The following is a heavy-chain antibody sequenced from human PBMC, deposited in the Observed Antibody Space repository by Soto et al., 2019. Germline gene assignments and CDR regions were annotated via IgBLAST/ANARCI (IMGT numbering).Heavy chain of an antibody. CDR3: ARDCRAFSILGEPMDV. J-gene: IGHJ6*02. CDR1: GYTFTNYA. D-gene: IGHD3-3*01. CDR2: ISAYSGDT. Sequence: ASVKVSCKTSGYTFTNYAINWVRQAPGQGLQWMGWISAYSGDTKYAQRFQDRLTVTTDPSTTTAYMELRSLRSDDTAVYYCARDCRAFSILGEPMDVWGQGTTVIVS. V-gene: IGHV1-18*01.